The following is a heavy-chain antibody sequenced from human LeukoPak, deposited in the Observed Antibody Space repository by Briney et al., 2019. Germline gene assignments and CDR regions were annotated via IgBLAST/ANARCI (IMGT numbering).Heavy chain of an antibody. Sequence: SETLSLTCTVSGGSISSSSYYWGWIRQPPGKGLEWIGSIYYSGSTYYNPSLKSRVTISVDTSKNQFSLKLRSVTAADTAVYYCARDRMGTIMVPIDYWGQGTLVTVSS. CDR1: GGSISSSSYY. CDR3: ARDRMGTIMVPIDY. D-gene: IGHD3-10*01. J-gene: IGHJ4*02. V-gene: IGHV4-39*07. CDR2: IYYSGST.